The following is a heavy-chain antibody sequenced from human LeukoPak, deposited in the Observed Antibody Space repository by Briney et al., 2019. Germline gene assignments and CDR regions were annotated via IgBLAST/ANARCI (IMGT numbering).Heavy chain of an antibody. CDR1: GGSISSGDYY. CDR2: IYYSGST. D-gene: IGHD2-15*01. Sequence: SQTLSLTCTVSGGSISSGDYYWSWIRQPPGKGLEWIGYIYYSGSTYYNPSLKSRVTISVDTSKNQFSLKLSSVTAADTAVYYCAGDQRSGQNWFDPWGQGTLVTVSS. CDR3: AGDQRSGQNWFDP. V-gene: IGHV4-30-4*01. J-gene: IGHJ5*02.